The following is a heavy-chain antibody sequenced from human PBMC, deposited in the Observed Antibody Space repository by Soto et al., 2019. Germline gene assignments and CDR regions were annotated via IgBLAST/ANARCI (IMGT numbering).Heavy chain of an antibody. D-gene: IGHD2-21*01. Sequence: QLQLQESGPGLVKPSETLSLTCTVSGGSISSSSYYWGWIRQPPGKGLEWIGSIYYSGSTYYNPSLKSRVTISVDTSKNQFCLNVSSVTAADTAVYYCARHLLHITKERGGWFDPWGQGTLVTVSS. V-gene: IGHV4-39*01. CDR2: IYYSGST. CDR3: ARHLLHITKERGGWFDP. J-gene: IGHJ5*02. CDR1: GGSISSSSYY.